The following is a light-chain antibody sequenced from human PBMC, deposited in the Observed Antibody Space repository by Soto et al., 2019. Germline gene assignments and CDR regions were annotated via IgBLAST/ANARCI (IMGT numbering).Light chain of an antibody. V-gene: IGLV2-11*01. Sequence: QSVLTQPRSVSGSPGQSVTISCTGTSSDDGTYDFVSWYQQHPGKAPRLMIFDVSERPSGVPDRFSGSKSGNTASLTISGLQAEDEADYYCCLYAVTFDVFGTGTKLTVL. J-gene: IGLJ1*01. CDR3: CLYAVTFDV. CDR1: SSDDGTYDF. CDR2: DVS.